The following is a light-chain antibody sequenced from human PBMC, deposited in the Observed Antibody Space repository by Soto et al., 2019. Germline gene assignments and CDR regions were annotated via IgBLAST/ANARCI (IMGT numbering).Light chain of an antibody. J-gene: IGLJ1*01. Sequence: QSALTQPASVSGSPGQSITISCTGTSSDVGGYNYVSWYQQHPGKAPKLMIYDVRNRPSGVSNRFSGSKSVNTASLTISGLQAEDEAGYYCSSYTTISTYVFGIGTKVTVL. CDR2: DVR. V-gene: IGLV2-14*01. CDR1: SSDVGGYNY. CDR3: SSYTTISTYV.